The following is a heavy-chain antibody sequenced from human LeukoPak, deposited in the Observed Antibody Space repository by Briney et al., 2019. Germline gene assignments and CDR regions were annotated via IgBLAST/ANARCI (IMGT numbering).Heavy chain of an antibody. V-gene: IGHV4-34*01. CDR2: INHSGST. Sequence: PSETLSLTCAVYGGSFSGYYWSWIRQPPGKGLEWIGEINHSGSTNYNPSLKSRVTIPVDTSQNQFSLKLSSVTAADTAVYYCASRKLGNDYWGQGTLVTVSS. J-gene: IGHJ4*02. D-gene: IGHD7-27*01. CDR1: GGSFSGYY. CDR3: ASRKLGNDY.